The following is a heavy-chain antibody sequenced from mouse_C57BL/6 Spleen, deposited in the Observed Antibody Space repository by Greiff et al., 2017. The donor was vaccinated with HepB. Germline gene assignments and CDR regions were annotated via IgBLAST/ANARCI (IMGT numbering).Heavy chain of an antibody. D-gene: IGHD2-13*01. CDR2: INPSNGGT. V-gene: IGHV1-53*01. CDR1: GYTFTSYW. CDR3: ASGGDEYYAMDY. Sequence: QVQLKQPGTELVKPGASVKLSCKASGYTFTSYWMHWVKQRPGQGLEWIGNINPSNGGTNYNEKFKSKATLTVDKSSSTAYMQLSSLTSEDSAVYECASGGDEYYAMDYWGQGTSVTVSS. J-gene: IGHJ4*01.